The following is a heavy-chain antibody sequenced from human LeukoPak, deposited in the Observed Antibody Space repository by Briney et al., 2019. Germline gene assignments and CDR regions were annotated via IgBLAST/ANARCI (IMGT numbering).Heavy chain of an antibody. D-gene: IGHD3-9*01. V-gene: IGHV1-2*02. J-gene: IGHJ4*02. CDR2: INPNSGGT. CDR3: ARAASLRYFDWLRN. Sequence: ASVKVSCKASGYTFTGYYMHWVRQAPGQGLEWMGWINPNSGGTNYAQKFQGRVTMTRDTSISTAYMELSRLRSDDTAVYYCARAASLRYFDWLRNWGQGTLVTVSS. CDR1: GYTFTGYY.